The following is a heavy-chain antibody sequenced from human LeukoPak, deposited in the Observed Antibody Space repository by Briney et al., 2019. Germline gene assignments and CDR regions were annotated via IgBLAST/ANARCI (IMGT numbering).Heavy chain of an antibody. V-gene: IGHV4-30-4*01. CDR3: ARATHVSSCDY. J-gene: IGHJ4*02. Sequence: TSSQTLSLTCTVSGGSISSGDYYWSWIRQPPGKGLEWIGYIYYSGRTYYNPSLKSRVTISADTSKNQFSLKLSSVTAAYTAVYHFARATHVSSCDYRGQGTPVTVSS. CDR2: IYYSGRT. CDR1: GGSISSGDYY.